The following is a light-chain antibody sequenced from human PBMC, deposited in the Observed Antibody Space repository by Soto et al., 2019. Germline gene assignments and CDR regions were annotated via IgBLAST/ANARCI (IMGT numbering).Light chain of an antibody. CDR2: GAS. J-gene: IGKJ1*01. CDR3: KQYGSSGT. Sequence: IVLTQSPATLSLSPGERATLSCRASQSVSSYLAWYQQKPGRATRLLIHGASSRDTGIPDRFSGSGSGTEFTLTIRRLEPEDFAVYYCKQYGSSGTCGQGTKVDI. CDR1: QSVSSY. V-gene: IGKV3-20*01.